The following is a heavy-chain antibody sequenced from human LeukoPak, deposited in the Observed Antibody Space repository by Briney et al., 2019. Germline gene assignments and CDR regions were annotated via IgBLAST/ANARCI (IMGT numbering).Heavy chain of an antibody. CDR1: GFTFSTYW. CDR2: ISSSGSTI. CDR3: ARDGTSSGWHPLYYYYYYMDV. Sequence: GGSLRLSCAASGFTFSTYWMNWVRQAPGKGLEWVSYISSSGSTIYYADSVKGRFTISRDNAKNSLYLQMNSLRAEDTAVYYCARDGTSSGWHPLYYYYYYMDVWGKGTTVTISS. D-gene: IGHD6-19*01. J-gene: IGHJ6*03. V-gene: IGHV3-48*04.